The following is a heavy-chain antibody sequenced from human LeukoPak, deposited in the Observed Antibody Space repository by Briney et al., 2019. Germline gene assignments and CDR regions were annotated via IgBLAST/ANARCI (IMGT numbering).Heavy chain of an antibody. CDR1: GFSFSSYW. D-gene: IGHD3-3*01. CDR3: VSGFLQWLY. Sequence: SGGSLRLSCAASGFSFSSYWMSWVRQAPGKGLECVANINPDGSNMLYGDPVKGRFTISRDNAKNSLYLQMNNLRAEDTAVYFCVSGFLQWLYWGQGTLVTVSS. CDR2: INPDGSNM. V-gene: IGHV3-7*01. J-gene: IGHJ4*02.